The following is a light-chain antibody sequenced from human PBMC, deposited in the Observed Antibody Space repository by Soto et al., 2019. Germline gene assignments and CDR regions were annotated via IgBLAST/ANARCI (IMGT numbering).Light chain of an antibody. V-gene: IGKV1-33*01. CDR2: DAS. J-gene: IGKJ5*01. CDR1: QDISNY. CDR3: QRYDNLPQNT. Sequence: DFQMTQSPSSLSASVGDRVTITCQASQDISNYLNWYQQKPGKAPKLLIYDASNLETGVPSRFSGSGSGTDFTFTISSLQPEDIATYYCQRYDNLPQNTFGQGTRLEIK.